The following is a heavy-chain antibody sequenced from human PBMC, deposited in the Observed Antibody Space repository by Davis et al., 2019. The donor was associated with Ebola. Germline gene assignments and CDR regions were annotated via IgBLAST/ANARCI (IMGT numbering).Heavy chain of an antibody. D-gene: IGHD5-24*01. CDR3: ARRGGRDGYPYFDY. V-gene: IGHV4-39*01. Sequence: PSETLSLTCTVSGGSISSSSYYWGWIRQPPGKGLEWIGSIYYSGSTYYNPSLKSRVTISVDTSKNQFSLKLSSVTAADTAVYYCARRGGRDGYPYFDYWGQGTLVTVFS. CDR1: GGSISSSSYY. J-gene: IGHJ4*02. CDR2: IYYSGST.